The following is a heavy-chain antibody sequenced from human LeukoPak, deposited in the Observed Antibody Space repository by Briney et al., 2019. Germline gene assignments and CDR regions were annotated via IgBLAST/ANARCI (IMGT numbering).Heavy chain of an antibody. Sequence: GGSLRLSCAASGFNFSSYWMHWVRQAPGKGLVWISRINYDGTTTSYADSVKGRFTISRDNAKNSLYLQMNSLRAEDTAVYYCARDYWYYYDSSGYYYDYWGQGTLVTVSS. V-gene: IGHV3-74*01. J-gene: IGHJ4*02. CDR2: INYDGTTT. D-gene: IGHD3-22*01. CDR3: ARDYWYYYDSSGYYYDY. CDR1: GFNFSSYW.